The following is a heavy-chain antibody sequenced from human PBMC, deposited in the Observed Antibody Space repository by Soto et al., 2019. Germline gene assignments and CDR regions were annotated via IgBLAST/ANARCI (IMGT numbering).Heavy chain of an antibody. D-gene: IGHD2-15*01. CDR2: ISGSGGST. CDR3: AKSLLYGGRGVYYFDY. Sequence: PGGSLRLSCAASGFTFSSYAMSWVRQAPGKGLEWVSAISGSGGSTYYADSVKGRFTISRDNSKNTLYLQMNSLRAEDTAVYYCAKSLLYGGRGVYYFDYWGQGTLVTVSS. J-gene: IGHJ4*02. CDR1: GFTFSSYA. V-gene: IGHV3-23*01.